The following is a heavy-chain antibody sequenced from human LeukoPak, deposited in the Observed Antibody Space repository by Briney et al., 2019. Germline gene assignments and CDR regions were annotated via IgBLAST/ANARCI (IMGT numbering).Heavy chain of an antibody. CDR1: GDSVSSNSAA. CDR3: ARDRLWLMDY. D-gene: IGHD5-18*01. J-gene: IGHJ4*02. Sequence: SQTLSLTCAISGDSVSSNSAAWNWSTQSPSRGLEWLGKTYYRSKWYNDYEVSVKSRISIIPDTSKNHFSLQLNSVTPDDTAVYYCARDRLWLMDYWGQGTLVTVSS. CDR2: TYYRSKWYN. V-gene: IGHV6-1*01.